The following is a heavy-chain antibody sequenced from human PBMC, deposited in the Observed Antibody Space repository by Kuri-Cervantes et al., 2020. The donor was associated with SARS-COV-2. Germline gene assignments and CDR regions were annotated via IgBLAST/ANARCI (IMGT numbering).Heavy chain of an antibody. D-gene: IGHD3-22*01. CDR3: ARSIPFRRLVVISQVGAFDI. CDR1: GYTFTGYY. CDR2: INPNSGGT. Sequence: ASVKVSCNASGYTFTGYYMHWVLQAPGQGLEWMGWINPNSGGTNYDQKFQGWVTMTRDTSISTVYMELSRLRSDDTAVYYCARSIPFRRLVVISQVGAFDIWGQGTMVTVSS. V-gene: IGHV1-2*04. J-gene: IGHJ3*02.